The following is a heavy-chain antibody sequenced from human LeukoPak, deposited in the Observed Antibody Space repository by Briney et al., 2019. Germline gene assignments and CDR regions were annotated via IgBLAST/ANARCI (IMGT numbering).Heavy chain of an antibody. J-gene: IGHJ4*02. V-gene: IGHV3-30*04. CDR1: GFTFSSYA. D-gene: IGHD6-19*01. Sequence: GGSLRLSCAASGFTFSSYAMHWVRQAPGKGLEWVAVISYDGSNKYYADSVKGRFTISRDNSKNALYLQMNSLRAEDTAVYYCAKMVSGWTGRKYYFDYWGQGTLVTVPS. CDR3: AKMVSGWTGRKYYFDY. CDR2: ISYDGSNK.